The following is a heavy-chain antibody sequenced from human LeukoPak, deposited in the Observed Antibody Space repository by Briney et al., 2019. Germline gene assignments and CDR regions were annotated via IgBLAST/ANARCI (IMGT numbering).Heavy chain of an antibody. Sequence: PSETLSLTCTVSGDSLSINYNWGWIRQPPGKGLEWIGSIFYSGATYYRPSLKSRVTISVDTSKNQFSLKLSSMTAADTAVYYCVRHRQWLLFPDYWGQGTLVTVSS. CDR1: GDSLSINYN. D-gene: IGHD6-19*01. CDR2: IFYSGAT. J-gene: IGHJ4*02. V-gene: IGHV4-39*01. CDR3: VRHRQWLLFPDY.